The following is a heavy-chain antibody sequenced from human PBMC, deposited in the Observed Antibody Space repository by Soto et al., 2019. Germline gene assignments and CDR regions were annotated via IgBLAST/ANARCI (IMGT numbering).Heavy chain of an antibody. Sequence: EVQLLESGGGLVQPGGSLRLSCATSGFTFSSYAMSWVRQAPGKGLELVSDLSAIGRNTYYADAVKGRFTISRDNSNNTLYLQMNSLRAEDTAVYYCAKTYEPWLVLSTFDYWGQGTLVTVSS. CDR2: LSAIGRNT. V-gene: IGHV3-23*01. CDR3: AKTYEPWLVLSTFDY. CDR1: GFTFSSYA. D-gene: IGHD6-19*01. J-gene: IGHJ4*02.